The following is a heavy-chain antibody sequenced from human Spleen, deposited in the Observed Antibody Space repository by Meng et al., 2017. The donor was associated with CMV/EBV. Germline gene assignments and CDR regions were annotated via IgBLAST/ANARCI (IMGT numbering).Heavy chain of an antibody. Sequence: SETLSLTCTVSGGSISNSSYYWGWIRQPPGKGLEWIGSIYYTGTTYYNPSLKSRVTISLDTSKNQFSLRLTSVTAADTGVYFCTTRTSTTDVWGQGTTVTVSS. CDR2: IYYTGTT. V-gene: IGHV4-39*07. J-gene: IGHJ6*02. CDR3: TTRTSTTDV. CDR1: GGSISNSSYY. D-gene: IGHD1/OR15-1a*01.